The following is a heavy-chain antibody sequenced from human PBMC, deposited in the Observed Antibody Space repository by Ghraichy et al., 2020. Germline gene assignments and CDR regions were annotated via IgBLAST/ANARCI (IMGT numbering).Heavy chain of an antibody. CDR2: ISGSGGST. Sequence: GGSLRLSCAASGFTFSSYAMSWVRQAPGKGLEWVSAISGSGGSTYYADSVKGRFTISRDNSKNTLYLQMNSLRAEDTAVYYCAKVYDSSGYWGDAFDIWGQGTMVTVSS. V-gene: IGHV3-23*01. D-gene: IGHD3-22*01. CDR3: AKVYDSSGYWGDAFDI. J-gene: IGHJ3*02. CDR1: GFTFSSYA.